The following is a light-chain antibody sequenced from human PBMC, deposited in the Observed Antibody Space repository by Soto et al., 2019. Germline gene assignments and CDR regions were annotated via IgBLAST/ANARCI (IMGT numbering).Light chain of an antibody. CDR2: WAS. CDR1: QRVLYSSYNKNY. J-gene: IGKJ1*01. V-gene: IGKV4-1*01. Sequence: VMPRPPDSLFVFLAERPPINSRSSQRVLYSSYNKNYFAWYQQKPGQPPKLIIDWASTRESGVPDRFSGSGSGTDFTLTISSLQAEDVAVYYCQQYYITPLTVGRGTKVDIK. CDR3: QQYYITPLT.